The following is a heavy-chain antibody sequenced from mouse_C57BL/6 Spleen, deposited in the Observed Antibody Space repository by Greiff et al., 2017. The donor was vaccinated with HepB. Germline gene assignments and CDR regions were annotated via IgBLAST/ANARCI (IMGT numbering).Heavy chain of an antibody. CDR2: IYPRSGNT. CDR1: GYTFTSYG. Sequence: QVHVKQSGAELARPGASVKLSCKASGYTFTSYGISWVKQRTGQGLEWIGEIYPRSGNTYYNEKFKGKATLTADKSSSTAYMELRSLTSEDSAVYFCARSSLTGTGDYFDYWGQGTTLTVSS. V-gene: IGHV1-81*01. J-gene: IGHJ2*01. D-gene: IGHD4-1*01. CDR3: ARSSLTGTGDYFDY.